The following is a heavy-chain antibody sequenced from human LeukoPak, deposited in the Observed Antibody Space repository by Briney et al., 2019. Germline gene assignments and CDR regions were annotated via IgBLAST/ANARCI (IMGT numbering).Heavy chain of an antibody. V-gene: IGHV4-34*01. J-gene: IGHJ6*03. CDR3: ARDRITMVRGVHYYYYYMDV. CDR2: INHSGST. D-gene: IGHD3-10*01. Sequence: PSETLSLTCAVYGGSFSGYYWSWIRQPPGKGLEWIGEINHSGSTNYNPSLKSRVTISVDTSKNQFSLKLSSVTAADTAVYYCARDRITMVRGVHYYYYYMDVWGKGTTVTISS. CDR1: GGSFSGYY.